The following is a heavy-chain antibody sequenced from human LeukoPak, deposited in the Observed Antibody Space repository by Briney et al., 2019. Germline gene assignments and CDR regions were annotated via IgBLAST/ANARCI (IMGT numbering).Heavy chain of an antibody. V-gene: IGHV3-48*01. D-gene: IGHD3-22*01. CDR1: GFSFSTYS. CDR2: ISTTTI. Sequence: PGGSLRLSCATSGFSFSTYSMNWVRQAPGKGLEWVSYISTTTIYYADSVRGRFTISRDNSKNTLYLQMDTLRVEDTAVYYCARESYYDSSGYFFDYWGQGTLVTVSS. J-gene: IGHJ4*02. CDR3: ARESYYDSSGYFFDY.